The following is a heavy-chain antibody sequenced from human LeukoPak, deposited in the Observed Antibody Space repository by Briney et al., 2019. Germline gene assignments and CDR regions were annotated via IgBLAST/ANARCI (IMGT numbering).Heavy chain of an antibody. D-gene: IGHD3-22*01. CDR2: ISGSSGTV. V-gene: IGHV3-48*02. CDR1: GFTFSSYS. J-gene: IGHJ4*02. Sequence: QAGGSLRLSCAASGFTFSSYSVNWVRQAPGKGLEWVSYISGSSGTVYYADSVKGRFTISRDNAKNSLYLQMNSLRDEDTAVYYCASGPNYYDGEGTFDYWGQGTLVTVSS. CDR3: ASGPNYYDGEGTFDY.